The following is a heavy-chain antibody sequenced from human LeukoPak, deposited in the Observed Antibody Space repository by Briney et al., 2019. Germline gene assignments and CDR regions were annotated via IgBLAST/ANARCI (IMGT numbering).Heavy chain of an antibody. Sequence: QPGRSLRLSCAASGFTFSSYGMHWVRQAPGKGLEWVAVIWYDGSNKYYADSVKGRFTISRDNSKNTLYLQMNSLRAEDTAVYYCARDRRGHYYYGMDVWGQGTTVTVSS. CDR3: ARDRRGHYYYGMDV. CDR1: GFTFSSYG. V-gene: IGHV3-33*01. D-gene: IGHD3-10*01. CDR2: IWYDGSNK. J-gene: IGHJ6*02.